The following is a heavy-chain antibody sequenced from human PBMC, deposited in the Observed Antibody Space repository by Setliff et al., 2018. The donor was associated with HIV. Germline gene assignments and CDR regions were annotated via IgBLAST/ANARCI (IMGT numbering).Heavy chain of an antibody. CDR3: VRVPDY. CDR1: GVSVGSGDYY. CDR2: SYKTGSN. J-gene: IGHJ4*02. Sequence: PSETLSLTCSVSGVSVGSGDYYWHWIRQHPGKGLEWIVYSYKTGSNYHSPSLESRVTISVDTSKNQFSLKLSYVTAADTAVYYCVRVPDYWGPGTLVTVSS. V-gene: IGHV4-30-4*02.